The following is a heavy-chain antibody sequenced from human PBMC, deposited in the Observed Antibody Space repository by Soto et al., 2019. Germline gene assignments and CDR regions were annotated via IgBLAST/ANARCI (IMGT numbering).Heavy chain of an antibody. V-gene: IGHV4-34*01. D-gene: IGHD6-13*01. Sequence: PSETLSLTCAVYGGSFSGYYWSWIRQPPGKGLEWIGEINHSGSTNYNPSLKSRVTISVDTSKNQFSLKLSSVTAADTAVYYSAREVPSYSSSWYGRRNWFDPWGQGTLVTVSS. CDR1: GGSFSGYY. CDR2: INHSGST. J-gene: IGHJ5*02. CDR3: AREVPSYSSSWYGRRNWFDP.